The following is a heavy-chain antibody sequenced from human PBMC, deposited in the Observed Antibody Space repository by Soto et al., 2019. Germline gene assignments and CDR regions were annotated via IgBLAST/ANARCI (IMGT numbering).Heavy chain of an antibody. D-gene: IGHD6-13*01. CDR3: ARSGFPGIAAY. V-gene: IGHV1-69*12. CDR1: VGTFSSYA. J-gene: IGHJ4*02. Sequence: QVQLVQSGAEVKKPGSSVKVSCKASVGTFSSYAISWVRQAPGQGLEWMGGIIPIFGTANYAQKFQGRVTITADESTSTADMGLSSLRSEYTAVYYCARSGFPGIAAYWGQGTLVTVSS. CDR2: IIPIFGTA.